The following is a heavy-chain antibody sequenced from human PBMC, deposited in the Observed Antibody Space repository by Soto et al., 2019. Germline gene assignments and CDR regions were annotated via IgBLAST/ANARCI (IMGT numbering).Heavy chain of an antibody. CDR1: GGSFSGYY. CDR2: INHSGST. Sequence: SETLSLTCAVYGGSFSGYYWSWIRQPPGKGLEWIGEINHSGSTNYNPSLKSRVTISVDTSKNQFSLKLSSVTAADTAVYYCARVYYYGSGSMDPYYYYGMDVWGQGTTVTAP. J-gene: IGHJ6*02. CDR3: ARVYYYGSGSMDPYYYYGMDV. D-gene: IGHD3-10*01. V-gene: IGHV4-34*01.